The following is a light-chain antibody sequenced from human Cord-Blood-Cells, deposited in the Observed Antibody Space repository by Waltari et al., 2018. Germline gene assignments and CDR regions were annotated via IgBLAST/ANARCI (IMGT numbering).Light chain of an antibody. Sequence: DIQMTQSPSTLSASVGDIVTIPCRASQSISSWLAWYQQKPGKAPKLLIDDASSLESGVPSRFSGSGSGTEFTLTISSLQPDDFATYYCQQYNSYSPWTFGQGTKVEIK. CDR2: DAS. V-gene: IGKV1-5*01. CDR3: QQYNSYSPWT. CDR1: QSISSW. J-gene: IGKJ1*01.